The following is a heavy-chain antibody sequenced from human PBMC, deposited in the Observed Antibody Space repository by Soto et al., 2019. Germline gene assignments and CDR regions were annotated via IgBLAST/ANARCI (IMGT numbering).Heavy chain of an antibody. CDR1: GFTFSSYA. Sequence: GGSLRLSCAASGFTFSSYAMSWVRQAPGKGLEWVSAISGSGGSTYYADSVNGRFTISRDNSKNTLYLQMNSLRAEDTAVYYCAKGDELEDIVVVVAARTPLGYWGQGTLVTVSS. D-gene: IGHD2-15*01. CDR3: AKGDELEDIVVVVAARTPLGY. J-gene: IGHJ4*02. CDR2: ISGSGGST. V-gene: IGHV3-23*01.